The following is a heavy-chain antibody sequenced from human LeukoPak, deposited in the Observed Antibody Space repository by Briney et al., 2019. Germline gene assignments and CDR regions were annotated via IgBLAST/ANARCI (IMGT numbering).Heavy chain of an antibody. CDR3: ASKVVDDAFDI. CDR2: ISSSSDTI. V-gene: IGHV3-48*01. D-gene: IGHD2-15*01. Sequence: PGGSLRLSCAASGFTFSSYSMNWVRQAPGKGLEWVSYISSSSDTIYYTDSVKGRFTISRDNAKNSLYLQMNSLRAADTAVYYCASKVVDDAFDIWGQGTMVTVSS. CDR1: GFTFSSYS. J-gene: IGHJ3*02.